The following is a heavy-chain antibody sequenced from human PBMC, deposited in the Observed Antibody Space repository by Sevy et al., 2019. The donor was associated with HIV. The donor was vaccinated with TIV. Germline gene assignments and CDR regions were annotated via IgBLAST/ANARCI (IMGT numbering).Heavy chain of an antibody. CDR3: ARDELQQLVQGEYYYYYMDV. V-gene: IGHV3-21*01. Sequence: GGSLRLSCAASGFTFSSYSMNWVRQAPGKGLEWVSSISSSSSYIYYADSVKGRFTISRDNAKNSLYLQMNSLRAEDTAVYYCARDELQQLVQGEYYYYYMDVWGKGTTVTVSS. J-gene: IGHJ6*03. CDR2: ISSSSSYI. CDR1: GFTFSSYS. D-gene: IGHD6-13*01.